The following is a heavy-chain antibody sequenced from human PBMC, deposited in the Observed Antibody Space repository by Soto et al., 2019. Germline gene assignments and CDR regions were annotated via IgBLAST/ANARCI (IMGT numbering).Heavy chain of an antibody. CDR3: AHIYARSGYSPY. V-gene: IGHV2-5*02. J-gene: IGHJ4*02. D-gene: IGHD3-22*01. Sequence: QITLKESGPTLVKPTQTLTLTCTFSGFSLSTSGVGVGWIRQPPGKALEWLALIYWDDDKRYSPSLKSRLTITKATSKTQVVLTMTNMHPVDTATYYCAHIYARSGYSPYWGQGTLVTVSS. CDR1: GFSLSTSGVG. CDR2: IYWDDDK.